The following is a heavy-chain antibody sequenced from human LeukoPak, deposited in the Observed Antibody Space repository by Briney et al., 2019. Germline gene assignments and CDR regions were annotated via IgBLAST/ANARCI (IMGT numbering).Heavy chain of an antibody. V-gene: IGHV3-23*01. J-gene: IGHJ6*02. CDR1: GFTVSSNY. Sequence: PGGSLRLSCAASGFTVSSNYMSWVRQAPGKGLEWVSAISGSGGSTYYADSVKGRFTISRDNSKNTLYLQMNSLRAEDTAVYYCAKGGFGESLFDPRYYYYGMDVWGQGTTVTVSS. D-gene: IGHD3-10*01. CDR2: ISGSGGST. CDR3: AKGGFGESLFDPRYYYYGMDV.